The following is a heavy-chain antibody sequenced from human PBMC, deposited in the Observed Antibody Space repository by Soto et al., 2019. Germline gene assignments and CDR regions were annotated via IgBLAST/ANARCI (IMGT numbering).Heavy chain of an antibody. D-gene: IGHD6-13*01. Sequence: XSVKVSCNASGYSFTSYGISWVRQAPGQWLEWMGWISAYNGNTNYAQKLQGRVTMTTDTSTSTAYMELRSLRSDDTAVYYCARDWYSSSWKNYYYYYGMDVWGQGTTVTVSS. V-gene: IGHV1-18*04. CDR2: ISAYNGNT. CDR3: ARDWYSSSWKNYYYYYGMDV. J-gene: IGHJ6*02. CDR1: GYSFTSYG.